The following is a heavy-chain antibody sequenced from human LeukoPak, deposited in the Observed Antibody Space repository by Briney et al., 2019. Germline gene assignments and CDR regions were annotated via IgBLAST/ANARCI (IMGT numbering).Heavy chain of an antibody. CDR2: ISSGGNT. D-gene: IGHD3-3*01. CDR1: GYIFSNYG. J-gene: IGHJ6*03. V-gene: IGHV1-18*01. CDR3: ATPLGVSTIFGVGVGYYYYYMDV. Sequence: ASVKVSCKATGYIFSNYGISWVRQAPGHGLEWMGWISSGGNTNYAPKFQDRATMTTDTSTSTAYMELSSLRSEDTAVYYCATPLGVSTIFGVGVGYYYYYMDVWGKGTTVTVSS.